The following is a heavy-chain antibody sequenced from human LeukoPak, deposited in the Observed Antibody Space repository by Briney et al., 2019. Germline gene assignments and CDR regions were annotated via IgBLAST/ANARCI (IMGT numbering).Heavy chain of an antibody. CDR2: IISSSSYI. V-gene: IGHV3-21*01. Sequence: GGSLSLSCAASGFTFSTYSMNWVRQAPGKGLEWVSSIISSSSYIYYADSVKGRFTISRDNAKNSLHLQMNSLRAEDTAVYYCARGRPMGAAFDYWGQGTLVTVSS. J-gene: IGHJ4*02. CDR3: ARGRPMGAAFDY. CDR1: GFTFSTYS. D-gene: IGHD1-26*01.